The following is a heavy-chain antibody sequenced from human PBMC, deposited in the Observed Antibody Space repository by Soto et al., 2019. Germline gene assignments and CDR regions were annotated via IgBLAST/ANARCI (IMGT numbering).Heavy chain of an antibody. J-gene: IGHJ4*02. CDR2: ISNDGTNK. D-gene: IGHD1-26*01. Sequence: GGSLRLSCTASGFTFSTYGMHWVRQAPGKGLEWVAVISNDGTNKYYADSVKGRFAISRDNSKDTLFLQMNSLRAEDTAVYFCAKPAYIMGATAGFHYWGQGSLVTVSS. V-gene: IGHV3-30*18. CDR1: GFTFSTYG. CDR3: AKPAYIMGATAGFHY.